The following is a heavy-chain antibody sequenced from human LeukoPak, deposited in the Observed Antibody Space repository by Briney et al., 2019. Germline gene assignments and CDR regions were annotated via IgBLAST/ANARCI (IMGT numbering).Heavy chain of an antibody. Sequence: GGSLRLSCTASGFTFGDYVMSWVRQAPGKGLEWVGFIRSKAYGGTTEYAASVKGRFTISRDDSQSIAYLQMNSLKTEDTAVYYCTPHGSSGWGLYFDYWGQGTLVTVSS. D-gene: IGHD6-19*01. J-gene: IGHJ4*02. V-gene: IGHV3-49*04. CDR3: TPHGSSGWGLYFDY. CDR1: GFTFGDYV. CDR2: IRSKAYGGTT.